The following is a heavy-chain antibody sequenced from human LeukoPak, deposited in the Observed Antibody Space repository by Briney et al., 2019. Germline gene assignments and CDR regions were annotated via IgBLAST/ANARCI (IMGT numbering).Heavy chain of an antibody. CDR3: ARVYCSGGSCYSGYYFYYYMDV. CDR1: GFTFSSYA. D-gene: IGHD2-15*01. Sequence: PGGSLRLSCAASGFTFSSYAMHWVRQAPGKGLEWVAFIRYDGSNKYYADSVKGRFTISRDNSNNTLYLQMNSLRAEDTAVYYCARVYCSGGSCYSGYYFYYYMDVWGKGTTVTISS. V-gene: IGHV3-30*02. J-gene: IGHJ6*03. CDR2: IRYDGSNK.